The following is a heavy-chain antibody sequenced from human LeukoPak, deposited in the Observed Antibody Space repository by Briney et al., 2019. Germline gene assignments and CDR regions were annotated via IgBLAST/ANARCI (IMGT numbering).Heavy chain of an antibody. CDR3: ARDPWPVDN. CDR2: ISYDGNIK. V-gene: IGHV3-30*03. CDR1: GFLFSSYG. J-gene: IGHJ4*02. Sequence: GGSLRLSCVASGFLFSSYGMHWVRQAPGKGLEWVTVISYDGNIKYYADSVKGRFTITRDNSKNTLYLQMNSLRAEDTAVYYCARDPWPVDNWGQGTLVTVSS.